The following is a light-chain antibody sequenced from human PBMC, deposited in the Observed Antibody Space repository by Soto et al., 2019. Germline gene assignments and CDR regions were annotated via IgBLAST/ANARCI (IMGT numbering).Light chain of an antibody. CDR1: SSDVGGYHS. V-gene: IGLV2-8*01. J-gene: IGLJ1*01. Sequence: QSALTQPPSASGSPGQSVTISCTGTSSDVGGYHSVSWYQQHPGKAPTLIIYEVIKRPSGVPDRFSGSKSGSTASLTVSGLQAEYEADYYCSSYAGSNNLGVFGTGTKLTVL. CDR2: EVI. CDR3: SSYAGSNNLGV.